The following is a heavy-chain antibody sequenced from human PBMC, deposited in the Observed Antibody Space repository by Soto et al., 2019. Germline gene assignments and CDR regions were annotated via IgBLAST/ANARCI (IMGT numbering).Heavy chain of an antibody. Sequence: GASVKVSCKASGYTFTSYDMNWVRQATGQGLEWMGWINPNSGGTNYAQKFQGWVTMTRDTSISTAYMELSRLRSDDTAVYYCAREVTGEYYYYGMDVWGQGTTVTSP. CDR1: GYTFTSYD. J-gene: IGHJ6*02. CDR2: INPNSGGT. D-gene: IGHD7-27*01. V-gene: IGHV1-2*04. CDR3: AREVTGEYYYYGMDV.